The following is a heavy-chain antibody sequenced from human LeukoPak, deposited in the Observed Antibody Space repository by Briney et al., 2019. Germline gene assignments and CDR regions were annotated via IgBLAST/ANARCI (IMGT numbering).Heavy chain of an antibody. Sequence: ASVKVSCKASGYTFTSYYMHWVRQAPGQGLEWMGIINPSGGSTSYAQKFQGRVTMTRDMSTSTVYMELSSLRSEDTAVYYCARDPGIAAAGTTFFDYWGQGTLVTVSS. D-gene: IGHD6-13*01. J-gene: IGHJ4*02. V-gene: IGHV1-46*01. CDR1: GYTFTSYY. CDR3: ARDPGIAAAGTTFFDY. CDR2: INPSGGST.